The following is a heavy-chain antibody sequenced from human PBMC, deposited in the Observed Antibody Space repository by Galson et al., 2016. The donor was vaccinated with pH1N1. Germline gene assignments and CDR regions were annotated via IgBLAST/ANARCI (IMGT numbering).Heavy chain of an antibody. Sequence: SVKVSCKASGYNFNVYYMHWVRQAPGQGLQWMGWIDPNSGATYYAQKFQGRVTMTRDTSISTAYMELSRLTSDDTALYYCARILRTLFFDYWGQGTLVTVSS. V-gene: IGHV1-2*02. CDR2: IDPNSGAT. D-gene: IGHD2-21*01. CDR3: ARILRTLFFDY. J-gene: IGHJ4*02. CDR1: GYNFNVYY.